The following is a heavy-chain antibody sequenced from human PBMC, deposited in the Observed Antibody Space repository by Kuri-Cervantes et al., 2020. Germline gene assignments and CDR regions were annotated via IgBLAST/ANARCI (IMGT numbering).Heavy chain of an antibody. Sequence: GESLKISCAASGFTFSSHAMHWVRQAPGKGLEWVAVISYDGSNQYYADSVRGRFTISRDNSKNTLYLQMNSLRAEDTAVYYCAKDDRLGRWAKYYYYGMDVWGQGTTVTVSS. CDR2: ISYDGSNQ. CDR3: AKDDRLGRWAKYYYYGMDV. J-gene: IGHJ6*02. V-gene: IGHV3-30-3*01. CDR1: GFTFSSHA. D-gene: IGHD1-26*01.